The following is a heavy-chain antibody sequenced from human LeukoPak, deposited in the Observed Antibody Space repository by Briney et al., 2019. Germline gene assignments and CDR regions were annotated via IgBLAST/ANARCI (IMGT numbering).Heavy chain of an antibody. V-gene: IGHV3-21*04. Sequence: KPGGSLRLSCAASGFTFSSYSMNWVRQAPGKGLEWVSSISSSSSYIYYADSVKGRFTIPRDNSKNTLYLQMNSLRAEDTAVYYCASDGSGSYDFDYWGQGTLVTVSS. CDR3: ASDGSGSYDFDY. CDR2: ISSSSSYI. J-gene: IGHJ4*02. D-gene: IGHD3-10*01. CDR1: GFTFSSYS.